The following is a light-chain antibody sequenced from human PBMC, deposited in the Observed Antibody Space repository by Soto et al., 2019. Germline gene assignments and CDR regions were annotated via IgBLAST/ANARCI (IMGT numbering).Light chain of an antibody. CDR1: QSVSSSY. CDR3: QQYGSSRWT. Sequence: EIVLTQSPGTLSLSPGERATLSCRASQSVSSSYLAWYQQKPGQAPRLLIYGASSSATGIPDRFSGSGSGTDFTLTIIRLEPEDFAVYYCQQYGSSRWTFGQGTKVDIK. V-gene: IGKV3-20*01. CDR2: GAS. J-gene: IGKJ1*01.